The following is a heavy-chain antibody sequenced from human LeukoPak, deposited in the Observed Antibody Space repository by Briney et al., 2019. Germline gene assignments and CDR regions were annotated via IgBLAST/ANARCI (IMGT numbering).Heavy chain of an antibody. CDR3: AKDLSLGPSYDY. D-gene: IGHD7-27*01. CDR2: ISGSGGST. J-gene: IGHJ4*02. Sequence: GGSLRLSCAASGFTFSSYDMSWVRQAPGKGLEWVSAISGSGGSTYYADSVKGRFTISRDKSKNTLYLQMNSLRAEDTAVYYCAKDLSLGPSYDYWGQGTLVTVSS. CDR1: GFTFSSYD. V-gene: IGHV3-23*01.